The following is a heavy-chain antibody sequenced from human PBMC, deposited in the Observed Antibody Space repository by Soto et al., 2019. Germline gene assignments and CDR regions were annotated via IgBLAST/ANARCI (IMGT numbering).Heavy chain of an antibody. Sequence: EVQLVESGGGLIQPGGSLRLSCAASGLSVSSNYMSWVRRAPGKGLEWVAIIFKNGNTYHADSVKGRFTISRDNSKNTVDLQMNSRRAEDTAVYYCAKGDFDSWGQGTLVTVSS. CDR1: GLSVSSNY. J-gene: IGHJ4*02. CDR3: AKGDFDS. CDR2: IFKNGNT. V-gene: IGHV3-53*01. D-gene: IGHD3-16*01.